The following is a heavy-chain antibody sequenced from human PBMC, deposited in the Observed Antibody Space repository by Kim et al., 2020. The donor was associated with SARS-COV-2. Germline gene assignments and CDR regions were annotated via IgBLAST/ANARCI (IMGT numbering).Heavy chain of an antibody. Sequence: GGSLRLSCAASGFTFSSYSMNWVRQAPGKGLEWVSSISSSSSYIYYADSVKGRFTISRDNAKNSLYLQMNSLRAEDTAVYYCARGYYYGSGSFFSSDEYYFDYWGQGTLVTVSS. J-gene: IGHJ4*02. CDR2: ISSSSSYI. D-gene: IGHD3-10*01. CDR1: GFTFSSYS. CDR3: ARGYYYGSGSFFSSDEYYFDY. V-gene: IGHV3-21*01.